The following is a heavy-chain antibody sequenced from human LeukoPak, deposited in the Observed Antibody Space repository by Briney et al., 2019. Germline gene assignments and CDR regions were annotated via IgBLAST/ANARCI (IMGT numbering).Heavy chain of an antibody. J-gene: IGHJ4*02. D-gene: IGHD4-17*01. CDR3: AREQDYGDLYDY. Sequence: ASVKVSCKASGGTFSSYAISWVRQAPGQGLEWMGRIIPILGIANYAQKLQGRVTITADKSTSTAYMGLSSLRSEDTAVYYCAREQDYGDLYDYWGQGTLVTVSS. V-gene: IGHV1-69*04. CDR2: IIPILGIA. CDR1: GGTFSSYA.